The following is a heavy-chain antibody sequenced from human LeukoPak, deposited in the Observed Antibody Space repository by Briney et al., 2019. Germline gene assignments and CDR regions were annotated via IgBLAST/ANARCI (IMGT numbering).Heavy chain of an antibody. CDR2: ISGSGGST. D-gene: IGHD2/OR15-2a*01. J-gene: IGHJ3*02. Sequence: SGGSLRLSCAASGFTFSRYAMSWVRQAPGKGLEWVSAISGSGGSTYYADSVKGRFTISRDNSKNTLYLQMNSLRVEDTAVYYCAKDTFNRLGGDAFDIWGQRTMVTVSS. CDR3: AKDTFNRLGGDAFDI. V-gene: IGHV3-23*01. CDR1: GFTFSRYA.